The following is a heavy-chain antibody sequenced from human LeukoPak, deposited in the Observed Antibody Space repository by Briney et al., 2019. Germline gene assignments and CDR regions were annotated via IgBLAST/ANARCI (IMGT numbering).Heavy chain of an antibody. J-gene: IGHJ6*03. Sequence: PGESLKISCKGSGYRFSSYWIGWVRQMPGKGLEWMGIIYPGDSDTRYSPSFQGQVTISADKSISTAYLQWSSLKASDTAMYYCARQVRGYSYGYSYYYYMDVWGKGTTVTISS. CDR3: ARQVRGYSYGYSYYYYMDV. CDR1: GYRFSSYW. D-gene: IGHD5-18*01. CDR2: IYPGDSDT. V-gene: IGHV5-51*01.